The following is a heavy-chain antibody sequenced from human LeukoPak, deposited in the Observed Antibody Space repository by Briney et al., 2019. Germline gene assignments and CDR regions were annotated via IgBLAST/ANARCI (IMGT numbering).Heavy chain of an antibody. CDR3: AMTRVVLGYCTNGVCYDVEGDY. CDR2: ICTSGST. J-gene: IGHJ4*02. D-gene: IGHD2-8*01. V-gene: IGHV4-4*07. CDR1: GGSISSYY. Sequence: KPSETLSLTCTVSGGSISSYYWSWIRQPAGKGLEWIGRICTSGSTNYNPSLKSRVTMSVDTSKNQFSLKLSSATAADTAVYYCAMTRVVLGYCTNGVCYDVEGDYWGQGTLVTVSS.